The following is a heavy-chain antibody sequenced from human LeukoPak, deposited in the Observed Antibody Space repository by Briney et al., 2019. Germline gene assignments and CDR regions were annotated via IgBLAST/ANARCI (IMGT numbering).Heavy chain of an antibody. CDR1: GFTVSSNY. D-gene: IGHD3-9*01. Sequence: GGSLRLSCAASGFTVSSNYMSWVRQAPGKGLEWVSVIYSGGSTYYADSVKGRFTISRDNSKNTLYLQMNSLRAEDTAVYYCATLLRYFDWLLRSRAFDIWGQGTMVTVSS. CDR2: IYSGGST. V-gene: IGHV3-66*01. J-gene: IGHJ3*02. CDR3: ATLLRYFDWLLRSRAFDI.